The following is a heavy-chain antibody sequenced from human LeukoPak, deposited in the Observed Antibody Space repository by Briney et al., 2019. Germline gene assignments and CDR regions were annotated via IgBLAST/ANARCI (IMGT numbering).Heavy chain of an antibody. J-gene: IGHJ6*03. CDR3: TTEFKELGSFFYFYYMDV. CDR2: IKTKSEGGTT. D-gene: IGHD3-10*01. V-gene: IGHV3-15*01. Sequence: GGSLRLSCTASGFTFSNAGMNWVRQAPGKGLEWVGRIKTKSEGGTTDYAAPAKGRFTISRDDSKNALFLQMDSLKSDDTAMYYCTTEFKELGSFFYFYYMDVWGTGTTVTVSS. CDR1: GFTFSNAG.